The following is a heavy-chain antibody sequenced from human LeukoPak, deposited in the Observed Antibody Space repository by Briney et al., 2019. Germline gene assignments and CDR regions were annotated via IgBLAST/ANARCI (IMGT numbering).Heavy chain of an antibody. V-gene: IGHV3-7*03. D-gene: IGHD6-19*01. Sequence: GGSLRLSCAASGFTFSSYWMSWVRQAPGKGLEWVANIKQDGSEKYHVDSVKGRFTISRDNAKNSLYLQMNSLRAEDTALYFCVKDHGYASGWYFDYWGQGALVTVSS. CDR1: GFTFSSYW. J-gene: IGHJ4*02. CDR2: IKQDGSEK. CDR3: VKDHGYASGWYFDY.